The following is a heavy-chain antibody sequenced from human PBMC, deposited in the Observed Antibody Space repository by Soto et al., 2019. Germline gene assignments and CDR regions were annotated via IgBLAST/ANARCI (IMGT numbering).Heavy chain of an antibody. Sequence: GGSLRLSCAASGFTFSSYSMSWVRQAPGKGLEWVSYISSGTTTIYYADSVKGRFTISRDNAKNSLYLQMNSLRDEDTAVYYCARDHYGDYIFDYWGQGTLVTVSS. CDR1: GFTFSSYS. V-gene: IGHV3-48*02. CDR3: ARDHYGDYIFDY. J-gene: IGHJ4*02. D-gene: IGHD4-17*01. CDR2: ISSGTTTI.